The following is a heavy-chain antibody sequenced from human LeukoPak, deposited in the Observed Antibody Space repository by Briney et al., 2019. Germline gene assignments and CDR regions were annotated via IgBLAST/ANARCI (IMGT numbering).Heavy chain of an antibody. Sequence: GGPLRLSCAASGFTFSSYAMHWVRQAPGKGLEWVAVISYDGSNKYYADSVKGRLTISRDNSKNTLYLQMNSLRAEDTAVYYCARAGPVVPAARNYYYYGMDVWGQGTTVTVSS. V-gene: IGHV3-30-3*01. CDR2: ISYDGSNK. CDR1: GFTFSSYA. D-gene: IGHD2-2*01. CDR3: ARAGPVVPAARNYYYYGMDV. J-gene: IGHJ6*02.